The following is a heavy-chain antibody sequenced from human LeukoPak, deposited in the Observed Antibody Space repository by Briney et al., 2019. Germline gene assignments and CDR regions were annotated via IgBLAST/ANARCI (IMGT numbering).Heavy chain of an antibody. Sequence: SETLSLTCTVSGGSISSSSYYWGWIRQPPGKGLEWIGSIYYSGSTNYNPSLKSRVTISVDTSKNQFSLKLSSVTAADTAVYYCARIPWVPNNYDILTGYFYYFDYWGQGTLVTVSS. CDR1: GGSISSSSYY. CDR2: IYYSGST. V-gene: IGHV4-39*07. J-gene: IGHJ4*02. CDR3: ARIPWVPNNYDILTGYFYYFDY. D-gene: IGHD3-9*01.